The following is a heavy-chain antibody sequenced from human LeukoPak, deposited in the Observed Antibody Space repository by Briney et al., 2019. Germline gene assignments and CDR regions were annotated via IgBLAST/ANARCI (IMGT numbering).Heavy chain of an antibody. CDR1: GYTFTSYY. CDR3: ARESLRPMVRGDLDY. Sequence: ASVKVSCKASGYTFTSYYMHWVRQAPGQGLEWMGIINPSGGSTSYAQKFQGRVTMTRDTSTSTVYMELSSLRSEDTAVYYCARESLRPMVRGDLDYWGQGTLVTVSS. D-gene: IGHD3-10*01. CDR2: INPSGGST. V-gene: IGHV1-46*01. J-gene: IGHJ4*02.